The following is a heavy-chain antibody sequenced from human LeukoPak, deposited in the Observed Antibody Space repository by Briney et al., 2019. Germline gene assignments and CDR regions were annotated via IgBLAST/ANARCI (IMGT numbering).Heavy chain of an antibody. CDR2: ISGSGAHT. V-gene: IGHV3-23*01. J-gene: IGHJ6*02. CDR1: GIMFSDYS. D-gene: IGHD2-2*01. CDR3: AKMYHMHTSYYYGIDV. Sequence: GASLRLSCAASGIMFSDYSMSWVRQAPGKGLEWVSIISGSGAHTYYAASVTGRFTLSRDNSKNTLFLRMDSLRVEDTAVYFCAKMYHMHTSYYYGIDVWGHGTAVTVS.